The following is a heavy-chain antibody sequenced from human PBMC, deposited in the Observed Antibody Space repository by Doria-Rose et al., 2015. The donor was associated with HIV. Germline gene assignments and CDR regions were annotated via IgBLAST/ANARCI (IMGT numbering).Heavy chain of an antibody. CDR3: ARETSLVAFDI. CDR2: IKQDGSEK. J-gene: IGHJ3*02. D-gene: IGHD1-7*01. V-gene: IGHV3-7*01. Sequence: SYWMSWVRQAPGKGLEWVANIKQDGSEKYYVDSVKGRFSISRDNAKNSLYLQMNSLRAEDTAMYYCARETSLVAFDIWGQGTMVTVSS. CDR1: SYW.